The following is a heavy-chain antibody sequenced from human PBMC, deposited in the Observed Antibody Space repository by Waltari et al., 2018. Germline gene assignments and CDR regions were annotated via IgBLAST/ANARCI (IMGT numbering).Heavy chain of an antibody. Sequence: QVQLVQSGAEGKKPGASVKVSCKAPGYNFSDYGISWVRQAPGQGLEWMGWISGNNGHTNHAQKFQGRLIMTEDTSATTVYMELTYLTSDDTAVYYCARERHRLMEEGYLMALDPWGQGTLVTVSS. V-gene: IGHV1-18*01. CDR3: ARERHRLMEEGYLMALDP. D-gene: IGHD3-3*01. J-gene: IGHJ5*02. CDR2: ISGNNGHT. CDR1: GYNFSDYG.